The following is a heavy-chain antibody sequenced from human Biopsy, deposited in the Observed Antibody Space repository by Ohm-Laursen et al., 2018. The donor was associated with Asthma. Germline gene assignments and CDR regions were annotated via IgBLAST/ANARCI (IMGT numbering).Heavy chain of an antibody. CDR3: ASDFPKDYVRYNFQF. V-gene: IGHV1-24*01. CDR1: GYSLTDLS. D-gene: IGHD4-17*01. J-gene: IGHJ4*02. Sequence: AASVKVSCKISGYSLTDLSMHWVRQAPGQGLEWMGGHDPEEGGTVNARRFQGRVTMTEDTSTDTAYMELSSLSSDDTAVYYCASDFPKDYVRYNFQFWGQGTLVTVSS. CDR2: HDPEEGGT.